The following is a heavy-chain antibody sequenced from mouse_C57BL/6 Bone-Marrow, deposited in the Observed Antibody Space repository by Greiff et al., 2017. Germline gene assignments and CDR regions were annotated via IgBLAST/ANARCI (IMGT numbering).Heavy chain of an antibody. CDR3: VLLLRSSWDWYFDV. J-gene: IGHJ1*03. V-gene: IGHV1-81*01. CDR2: IYPRSGNT. Sequence: QVQLQQSGAELARPGASVKLSCKASGYTFTSYGISWVKQRTGQGLEWIGEIYPRSGNTYYNEKFKGKATLTADKSSSTAYMELRSLTSEDSAVYFCVLLLRSSWDWYFDVWGTGTTVTVSS. CDR1: GYTFTSYG. D-gene: IGHD1-1*01.